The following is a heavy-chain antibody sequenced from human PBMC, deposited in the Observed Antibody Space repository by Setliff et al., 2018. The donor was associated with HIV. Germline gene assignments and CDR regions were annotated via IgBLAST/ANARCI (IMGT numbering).Heavy chain of an antibody. D-gene: IGHD3-22*01. Sequence: ASVKVSCKASGYTFTNYYIHWVRQAPGQGLEWMGLINPSGGRTSYAQKFQGRLTMTRDTSRSTVNMELSSLRSEDTAVYYCARCYYDSSGPTDAFDIWGQGTVVTVS. CDR3: ARCYYDSSGPTDAFDI. J-gene: IGHJ3*02. CDR2: INPSGGRT. V-gene: IGHV1-46*01. CDR1: GYTFTNYY.